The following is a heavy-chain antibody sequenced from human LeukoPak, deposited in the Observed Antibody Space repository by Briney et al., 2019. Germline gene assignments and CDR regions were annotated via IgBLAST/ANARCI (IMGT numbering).Heavy chain of an antibody. CDR2: ISHDGSNK. V-gene: IGHV3-30-3*01. J-gene: IGHJ2*01. D-gene: IGHD2/OR15-2a*01. CDR1: GFTFSSYG. Sequence: PGGSLRLSCAASGFTFSSYGLHWVRQALGKGLEWVTVISHDGSNKYYADSVKGRFIISRDNSKNTLSVQMNSLRPEDTVVYFCAKGHSTTGWYFDLWGRGTLVTVSS. CDR3: AKGHSTTGWYFDL.